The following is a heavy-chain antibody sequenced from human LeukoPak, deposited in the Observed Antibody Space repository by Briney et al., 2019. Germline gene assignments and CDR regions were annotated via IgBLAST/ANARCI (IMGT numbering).Heavy chain of an antibody. CDR1: GFTFSSFS. CDR3: ARDPNRLADYGGDYFDH. V-gene: IGHV3-30*04. Sequence: GGSLRLSCAASGFTFSSFSMHWVRQAPGNGLEWVAVISNDGSHRYYADSVKGRFTISRDNSKNTLSQEMNTLRPEDTALFYCARDPNRLADYGGDYFDHWGQGTLVTVSS. CDR2: ISNDGSHR. D-gene: IGHD4-23*01. J-gene: IGHJ4*02.